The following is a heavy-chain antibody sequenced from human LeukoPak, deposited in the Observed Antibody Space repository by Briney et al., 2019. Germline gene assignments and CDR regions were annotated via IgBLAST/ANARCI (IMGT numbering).Heavy chain of an antibody. CDR1: GFTLSGYG. J-gene: IGHJ4*02. Sequence: GGSLRLSCAASGFTLSGYGVNWVRQAPGKGLEWVSYISSGSNTIYYADSVKGRFTISRDNAKNSLYLQMNSLRDEDTAVYYCARNYGSGGYYFDYWGQGTLVTASS. CDR2: ISSGSNTI. D-gene: IGHD3-10*01. CDR3: ARNYGSGGYYFDY. V-gene: IGHV3-48*02.